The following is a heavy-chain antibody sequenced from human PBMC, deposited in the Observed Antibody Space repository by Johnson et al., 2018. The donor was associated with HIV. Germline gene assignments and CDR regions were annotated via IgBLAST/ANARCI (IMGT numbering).Heavy chain of an antibody. CDR1: GFTFGSYG. CDR2: ISYDGSNK. CDR3: ARVRCSGWYDKDAFDI. D-gene: IGHD6-19*01. J-gene: IGHJ3*02. V-gene: IGHV3-30*03. Sequence: QVQLVESGGGVVQPGRSLRLSCAASGFTFGSYGMHWVRQAPGKGLEWVAVISYDGSNKYSADSVKGRFTISRDDSKNTLYLQMNSLIPEDTAVYYCARVRCSGWYDKDAFDIWGQGTMVTVSS.